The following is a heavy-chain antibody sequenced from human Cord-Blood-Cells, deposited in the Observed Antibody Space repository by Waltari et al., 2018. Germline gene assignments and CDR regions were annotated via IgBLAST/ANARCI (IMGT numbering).Heavy chain of an antibody. Sequence: EVQLVESGGGLVKPGGSLRLSCAASGFTFSSYSMNWVRQAPGKGLGGVSSSSIRSSYIYYADPVKGRFTISGDNAKNSLYLQMNSLRVEDTAVYYCATAHPWDFDYWGQGTLVTVSS. CDR3: ATAHPWDFDY. CDR2: SSIRSSYI. CDR1: GFTFSSYS. D-gene: IGHD3-16*01. J-gene: IGHJ4*02. V-gene: IGHV3-21*01.